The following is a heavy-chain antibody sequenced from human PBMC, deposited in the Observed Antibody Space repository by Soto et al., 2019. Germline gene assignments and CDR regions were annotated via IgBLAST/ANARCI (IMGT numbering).Heavy chain of an antibody. CDR1: GGTFSSYT. Sequence: SVKVSCNASGGTFSSYTISWVRQAPGQGLEWMGRIIPILGIANYAQKFQGRVTITADKSTSTAYMELSSLRSEDTAVYYCARLTTVTSRASPLDYYKYKDVWGKGTTITVSS. J-gene: IGHJ6*03. CDR2: IIPILGIA. CDR3: ARLTTVTSRASPLDYYKYKDV. D-gene: IGHD4-4*01. V-gene: IGHV1-69*02.